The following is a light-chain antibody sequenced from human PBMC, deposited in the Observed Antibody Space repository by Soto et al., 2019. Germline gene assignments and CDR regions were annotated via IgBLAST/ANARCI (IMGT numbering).Light chain of an antibody. CDR1: QSLLHSDGKTY. Sequence: EVVMTQSPLSLPVSPGQPASISCRSSQSLLHSDGKTYLSWFQQRPGQSPRRLIYKVSNRDSGVPDRFSGSGSGTDFTLKISRVEAEDVGGVYYCMQGTHWPYTFGQGTKLDIK. J-gene: IGKJ2*01. CDR2: KVS. CDR3: MQGTHWPYT. V-gene: IGKV2-30*02.